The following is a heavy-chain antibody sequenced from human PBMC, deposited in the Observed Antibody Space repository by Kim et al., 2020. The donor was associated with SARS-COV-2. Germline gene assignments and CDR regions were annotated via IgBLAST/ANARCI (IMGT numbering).Heavy chain of an antibody. CDR3: TRGPPRVVVVPAALY. CDR1: GFTFGDYA. D-gene: IGHD2-2*01. V-gene: IGHV3-49*03. Sequence: GGSLRLSCTASGFTFGDYAMSWFRQAPGKGLEWVGFIRSKAYGGTTEYAASVKGRFTISRDDSKSIAYLQMNSLKTEDTAVYYCTRGPPRVVVVPAALYWGQGTLVTVSS. CDR2: IRSKAYGGTT. J-gene: IGHJ4*02.